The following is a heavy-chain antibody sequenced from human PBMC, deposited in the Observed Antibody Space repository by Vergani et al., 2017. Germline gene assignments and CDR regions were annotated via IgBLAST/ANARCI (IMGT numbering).Heavy chain of an antibody. CDR1: GFTFNNYA. Sequence: EVQLLESGGGLVQPGGSLRLSCAASGFTFNNYAMSWVRQAPGRGLEWVSAISGSGGSTYYADSVKGLFTISRDNSYNTLYLQMDNLRVEDTAVYYCAKKGYDYVWGTPDYWGQGTLVTVSS. J-gene: IGHJ4*02. V-gene: IGHV3-23*01. CDR2: ISGSGGST. D-gene: IGHD3-16*01. CDR3: AKKGYDYVWGTPDY.